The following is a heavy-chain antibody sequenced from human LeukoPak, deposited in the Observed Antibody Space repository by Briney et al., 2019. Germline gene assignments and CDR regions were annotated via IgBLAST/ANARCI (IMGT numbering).Heavy chain of an antibody. CDR2: ISSSGSYI. D-gene: IGHD5-24*01. Sequence: PGGSLRLSCAASRFTFSSYSMNWVRQAPGMGLEWVSSISSSGSYIYYADSVKGRFTISRDNAKNSLYLQMNSLRAEDTAVYYCASGGDGYNRHDYWGQGTLVTVSS. CDR1: RFTFSSYS. CDR3: ASGGDGYNRHDY. V-gene: IGHV3-21*01. J-gene: IGHJ4*02.